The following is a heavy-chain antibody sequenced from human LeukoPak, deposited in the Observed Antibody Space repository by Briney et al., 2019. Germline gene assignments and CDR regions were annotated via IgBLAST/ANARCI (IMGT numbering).Heavy chain of an antibody. V-gene: IGHV3-7*04. J-gene: IGHJ4*02. CDR3: ARADNYGSILDY. D-gene: IGHD3-10*01. CDR1: GFTFSNYW. Sequence: GGSLRLSCAASGFTFSNYWMSWARQSPGRGLEWVANIDQDGSAEYYVDSVGGRFTVSRDNAKNSLYLQIDSLRAEDTAVYYCARADNYGSILDYWGRGTLVTVSS. CDR2: IDQDGSAE.